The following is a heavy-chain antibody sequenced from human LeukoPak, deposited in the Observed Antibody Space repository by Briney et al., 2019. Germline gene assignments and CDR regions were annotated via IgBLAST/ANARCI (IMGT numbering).Heavy chain of an antibody. V-gene: IGHV3-30*02. Sequence: GGSLRLSCAASGFTFSSYGMHWVRQARGKGLEWVAFIRYDGSDKYYADSVKGRFTISRDNSKNTLYLQMNSLRAEDTAVYYCAKGVQLLVPFDYWGQGTLVTVSS. CDR2: IRYDGSDK. CDR3: AKGVQLLVPFDY. J-gene: IGHJ4*02. D-gene: IGHD6-19*01. CDR1: GFTFSSYG.